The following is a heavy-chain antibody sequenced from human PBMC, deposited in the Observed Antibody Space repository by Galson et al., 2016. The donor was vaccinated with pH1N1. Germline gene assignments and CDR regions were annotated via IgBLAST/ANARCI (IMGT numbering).Heavy chain of an antibody. CDR1: GYTFTSYG. Sequence: SVKVSCKASGYTFTSYGITWVRQAPGEGLEWMGWISAYNGNTNYAQKLQGRVTMTTDTYTSTAYMELGSLGSNDTAVYLWARVGVVIVVVTGATPTPGWFDPWGQGTLVTVSS. D-gene: IGHD2-21*02. CDR2: ISAYNGNT. CDR3: ARVGVVIVVVTGATPTPGWFDP. V-gene: IGHV1-18*01. J-gene: IGHJ5*02.